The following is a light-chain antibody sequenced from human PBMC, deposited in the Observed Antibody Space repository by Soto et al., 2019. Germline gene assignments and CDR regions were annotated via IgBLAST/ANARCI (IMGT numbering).Light chain of an antibody. CDR1: SSDVGGYNY. CDR3: TSYTSSFTLI. Sequence: SALTQPASVSGSPGQSITVSCTGTSSDVGGYNYVSWYQHHPGKAPKLMIFEVSNRPSGVSNRFSGSKSGSTASLTISGLQAEDEADYYCTSYTSSFTLIFGPGT. V-gene: IGLV2-14*01. CDR2: EVS. J-gene: IGLJ1*01.